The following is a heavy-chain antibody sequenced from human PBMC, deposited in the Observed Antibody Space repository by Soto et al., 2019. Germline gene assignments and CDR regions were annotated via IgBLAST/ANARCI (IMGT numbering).Heavy chain of an antibody. Sequence: GVSLRLSCSVSGIVFKSHAMHWVRQPPGKGLEYVSSIHTSGQATFYADAVKGRFTVSRDNSKNTLDLELTSLKHEDTAVYYCVKGRSKNCNITTRGLCMDAWGQGTTVTVSS. CDR3: VKGRSKNCNITTRGLCMDA. D-gene: IGHD3-22*01. CDR1: GIVFKSHA. J-gene: IGHJ6*02. V-gene: IGHV3-64D*06. CDR2: IHTSGQAT.